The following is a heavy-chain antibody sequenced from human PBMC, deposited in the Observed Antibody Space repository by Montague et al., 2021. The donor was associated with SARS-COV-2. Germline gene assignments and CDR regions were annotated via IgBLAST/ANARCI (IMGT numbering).Heavy chain of an antibody. CDR3: AKDQVYSGSYFAD. CDR2: ISGSGGSA. Sequence: SLRLSCAASGFTFSSYALTWVRQAPGKGLEWVSFISGSGGSAYYAGSVKGRFTISKDNSKNMLYLQMNSLRAEDTAVYYCAKDQVYSGSYFADWGQGTLVTVSS. J-gene: IGHJ4*02. V-gene: IGHV3-23*01. D-gene: IGHD1-26*01. CDR1: GFTFSSYA.